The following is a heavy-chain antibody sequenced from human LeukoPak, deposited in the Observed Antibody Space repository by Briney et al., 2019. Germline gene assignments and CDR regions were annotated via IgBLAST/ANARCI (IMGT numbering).Heavy chain of an antibody. CDR2: INPNSGGT. D-gene: IGHD4-23*01. J-gene: IGHJ6*03. CDR1: GYTFTSYY. Sequence: ASVKVSCKASGYTFTSYYMHWVRQAPGQGLEWMGWINPNSGGTNYAQKFQGRVTMTRDTSIRTDYMELSRLRSDDTAVYYCARSPVAPYYYYYMDVWGKGTTVTVSS. CDR3: ARSPVAPYYYYYMDV. V-gene: IGHV1-2*02.